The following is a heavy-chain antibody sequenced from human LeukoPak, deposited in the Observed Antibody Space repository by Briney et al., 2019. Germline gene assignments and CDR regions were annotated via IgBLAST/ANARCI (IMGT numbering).Heavy chain of an antibody. J-gene: IGHJ5*02. D-gene: IGHD6-13*01. CDR3: ARAGPDLYSSSWYIEDWFDP. V-gene: IGHV4-61*02. CDR2: IYTSGST. Sequence: SETLSLTCSISGGSISSGDHYWTWIRQPAGKGLEWIGRIYTSGSTNYNPSLKSRVTMSVDTSKNQFSLKLSSVTAADTAVYYCARAGPDLYSSSWYIEDWFDPWGQGTLVTVSS. CDR1: GGSISSGDHY.